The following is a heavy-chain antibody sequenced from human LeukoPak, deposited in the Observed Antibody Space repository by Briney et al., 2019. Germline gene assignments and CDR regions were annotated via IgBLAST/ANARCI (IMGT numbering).Heavy chain of an antibody. V-gene: IGHV3-11*05. CDR2: ISSSSSYT. CDR3: ARGISLYYFDY. Sequence: GGSLRLSCAASGFTFSDYYMSWIRQAPGKGLEWLSYISSSSSYTNCADSVKGRFTISRDNAKNSLYLQMNSLRAEDTAVYYCARGISLYYFDYWGQGTLVTVSS. J-gene: IGHJ4*02. CDR1: GFTFSDYY.